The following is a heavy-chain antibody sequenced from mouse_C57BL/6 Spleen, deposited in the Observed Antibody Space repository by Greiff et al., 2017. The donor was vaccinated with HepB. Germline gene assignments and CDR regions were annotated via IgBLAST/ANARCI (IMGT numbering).Heavy chain of an antibody. CDR1: GYSITSGYY. V-gene: IGHV3-6*01. D-gene: IGHD2-1*01. Sequence: DVKLQESGPGLVKPSQSLSLTCSVTGYSITSGYYWNWIRQFPGNKLEWMGYISYDGSNNYNPSLKNRISITRDTSKNQFFLKLNSVTTEDTATYYCARIYGNWGQGTLVTVSA. CDR2: ISYDGSN. J-gene: IGHJ3*01. CDR3: ARIYGN.